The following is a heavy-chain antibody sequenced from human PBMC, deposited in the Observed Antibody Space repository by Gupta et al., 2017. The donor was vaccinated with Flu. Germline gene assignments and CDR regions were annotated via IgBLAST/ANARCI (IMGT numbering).Heavy chain of an antibody. V-gene: IGHV3-23*01. CDR2: ISGSGGST. D-gene: IGHD6-19*01. Sequence: EVQLLESGGGLVQAGGSLGLSCAASGFTFSSYAMGWVRQAPGKGLEWVSAISGSGGSTYYADSVKGRFTISRDNSKNTLYLQMNSLRAEDTAVYYCAKVIAVAGDYYFDYWGQGTLVTVSS. J-gene: IGHJ4*02. CDR1: GFTFSSYA. CDR3: AKVIAVAGDYYFDY.